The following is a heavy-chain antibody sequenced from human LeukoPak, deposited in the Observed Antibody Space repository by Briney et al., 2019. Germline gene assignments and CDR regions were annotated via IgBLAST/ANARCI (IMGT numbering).Heavy chain of an antibody. J-gene: IGHJ4*02. V-gene: IGHV3-7*01. CDR1: GFTFSSYW. D-gene: IGHD2-15*01. CDR3: ARSIVVVVAATRYFDY. CDR2: IKQDGSEK. Sequence: GGSLRLSCAASGFTFSSYWMSWVRQAPGKGLEWVANIKQDGSEKYYVDSVKGRFTISRDNAKNSLYLQMNSLRAEDTAVYYCARSIVVVVAATRYFDYWGQGTLATVSS.